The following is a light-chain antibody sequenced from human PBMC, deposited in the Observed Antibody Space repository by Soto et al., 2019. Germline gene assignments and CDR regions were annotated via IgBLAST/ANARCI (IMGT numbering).Light chain of an antibody. V-gene: IGKV3-20*01. CDR3: QQYGKSPQIT. Sequence: EIVLTQSPGTLSLSPGERATLSCRASQSVSSSYLAWYQQKPGQAPRLLIYGASTRATGIPDRFSGSGSGTDFSLTISRLEPEDFAVYYCQQYGKSPQITIGQGTRLEI. J-gene: IGKJ5*01. CDR1: QSVSSSY. CDR2: GAS.